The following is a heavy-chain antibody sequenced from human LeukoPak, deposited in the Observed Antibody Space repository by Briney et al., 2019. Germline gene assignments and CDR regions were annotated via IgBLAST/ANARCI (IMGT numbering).Heavy chain of an antibody. V-gene: IGHV3-9*03. J-gene: IGHJ3*02. D-gene: IGHD6-19*01. Sequence: GGSLRLSCAASGFTFDDYAMHWVRQVPGKGLEWVSGINYNSGSIGYADSVKGRFTISRDNAKNSLYLQMNGLRAEDMALYYCAKGSTPTGWLFEALDMWGQGTMVTVSS. CDR3: AKGSTPTGWLFEALDM. CDR1: GFTFDDYA. CDR2: INYNSGSI.